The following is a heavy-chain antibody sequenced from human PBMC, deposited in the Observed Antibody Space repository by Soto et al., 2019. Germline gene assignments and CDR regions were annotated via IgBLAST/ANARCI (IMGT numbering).Heavy chain of an antibody. CDR1: GFPFSAEA. J-gene: IGHJ4*02. V-gene: IGHV3-30-3*01. D-gene: IGHD6-13*01. CDR2: ISYDGNNK. Sequence: QVQLLESGGGVVQPGNSLRLSCAGSGFPFSAEAMHWVRQAPGKGLEWVAAISYDGNNKQHADSVKGRFTVSRDNSTNTLYLQINSLRPEDTAVYYCARDYSSGWCLDYWGQGSLVTVSS. CDR3: ARDYSSGWCLDY.